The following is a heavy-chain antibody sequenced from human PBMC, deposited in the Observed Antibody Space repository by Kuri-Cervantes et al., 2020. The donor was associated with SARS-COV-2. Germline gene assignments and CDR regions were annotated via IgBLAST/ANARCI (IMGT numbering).Heavy chain of an antibody. CDR3: AKDRTKQRLGWFDP. CDR2: ISSSSSYI. V-gene: IGHV3-21*04. CDR1: GFTFSSYA. D-gene: IGHD1-1*01. Sequence: LKISCAASGFTFSSYAMHWVRQAPGKGLEWVSSISSSSSYIYYADSVKGRFTISRDNSKNTLYLQMNSLRAEDTAVYYCAKDRTKQRLGWFDPWGQGTLVTVSS. J-gene: IGHJ5*02.